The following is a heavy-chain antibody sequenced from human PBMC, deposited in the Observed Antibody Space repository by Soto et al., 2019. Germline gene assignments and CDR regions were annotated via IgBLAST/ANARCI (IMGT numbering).Heavy chain of an antibody. CDR1: GFTFGDYA. J-gene: IGHJ4*02. CDR3: TRGRGSGSYPHFDY. Sequence: GGSLRLSCTASGFTFGDYAMSWFRQAPGKGLEWVGFIRSKAYGGTTEYAASVKGRFTISGDDSKSIAYLQMNSLKTEDTAVYYCTRGRGSGSYPHFDYWGQGTLVTVSS. CDR2: IRSKAYGGTT. D-gene: IGHD1-26*01. V-gene: IGHV3-49*03.